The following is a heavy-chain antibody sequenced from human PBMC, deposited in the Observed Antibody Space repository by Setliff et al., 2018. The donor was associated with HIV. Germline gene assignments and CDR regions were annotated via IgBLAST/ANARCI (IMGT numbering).Heavy chain of an antibody. J-gene: IGHJ4*02. CDR3: AKALSACDSSLVALGD. Sequence: GGSLRLSCAASGFPFSSYAMSWVRQAPGKGLEWVSCISGTGGTTYYADSVKGRFTISRDSSSNILFLEVSSLRAEDTAVYYCAKALSACDSSLVALGDWGQGTLVTVSS. V-gene: IGHV3-23*01. CDR1: GFPFSSYA. CDR2: ISGTGGTT. D-gene: IGHD1-26*01.